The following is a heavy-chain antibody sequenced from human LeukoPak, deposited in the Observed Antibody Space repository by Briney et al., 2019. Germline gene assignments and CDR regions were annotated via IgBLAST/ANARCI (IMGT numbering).Heavy chain of an antibody. CDR2: IIPIFGTA. CDR3: ARGSTTGTTFDY. Sequence: SVKVSFKASGGTFSSYAISWVRQAPGQGLEWMGGIIPIFGTANYAQKFQGRVTITADESTSTAYMELSSLRSEDTAVYYCARGSTTGTTFDYWGQGTLVTVSS. CDR1: GGTFSSYA. V-gene: IGHV1-69*13. J-gene: IGHJ4*02. D-gene: IGHD1-1*01.